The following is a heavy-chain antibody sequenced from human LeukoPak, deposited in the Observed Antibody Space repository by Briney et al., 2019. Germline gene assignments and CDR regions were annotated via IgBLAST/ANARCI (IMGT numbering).Heavy chain of an antibody. CDR1: GGSISGYY. D-gene: IGHD5-12*01. CDR3: ASRSGYSADY. V-gene: IGHV4-59*12. Sequence: SSETLSLTCIVSGGSISGYYWSWIRQPPGKGLEWIGYMYYSGSTNYNPSLKSRVTMSVDTSKNQFSLKLSSVTAADTAVYYCASRSGYSADYWDQGTLVTVSS. CDR2: MYYSGST. J-gene: IGHJ4*02.